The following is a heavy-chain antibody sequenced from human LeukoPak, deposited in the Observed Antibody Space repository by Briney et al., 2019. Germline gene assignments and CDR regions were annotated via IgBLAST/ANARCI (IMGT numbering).Heavy chain of an antibody. CDR1: GVSVSPPARG. D-gene: IGHD2-2*01. V-gene: IGHV2-5*02. Sequence: SGPALVKPTQTLTLTCSFSGVSVSPPARGVGGVRQPPGKALEWLGLIYWDDDKRYSPSLKSRLTITKDTSKSQVVLTLTNVDPVDTATYFCAHGLDSTSWYGYYYYMDVWGKGTTVTVSS. J-gene: IGHJ6*03. CDR3: AHGLDSTSWYGYYYYMDV. CDR2: IYWDDDK.